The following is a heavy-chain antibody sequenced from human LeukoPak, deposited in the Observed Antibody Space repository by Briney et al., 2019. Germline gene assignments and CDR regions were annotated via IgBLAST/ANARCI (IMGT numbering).Heavy chain of an antibody. Sequence: GGSLRLSCAASGFTFSSYSMNWVRQAPGKGRKWVSSISSSSSYIYYADSVKGRFTISRDNAKNSLYLQMNSLRAEDTAVYYCARWATVTTDDYWGQGTLVTVSS. J-gene: IGHJ4*02. D-gene: IGHD4-17*01. CDR1: GFTFSSYS. CDR3: ARWATVTTDDY. CDR2: ISSSSSYI. V-gene: IGHV3-21*01.